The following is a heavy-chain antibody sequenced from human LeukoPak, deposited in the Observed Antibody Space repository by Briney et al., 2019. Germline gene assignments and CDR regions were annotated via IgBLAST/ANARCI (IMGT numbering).Heavy chain of an antibody. D-gene: IGHD3-16*02. CDR3: AKVGYDYVWGSYRSRPRGGAFDI. V-gene: IGHV3-23*01. CDR2: ISGSGGST. CDR1: GFTFSSYA. J-gene: IGHJ3*02. Sequence: GRSLRLSCAASGFTFSSYAMSWVGQAPGKGLEWVSAISGSGGSTYYADSVKGRFTISRDNSKNTLYLQMNSLRAEDTAVYYCAKVGYDYVWGSYRSRPRGGAFDIWGQGTMVTVSS.